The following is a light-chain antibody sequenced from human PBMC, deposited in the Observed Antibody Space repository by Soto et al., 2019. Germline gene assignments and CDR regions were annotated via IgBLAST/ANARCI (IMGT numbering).Light chain of an antibody. CDR1: SSDVGGYDH. V-gene: IGLV2-8*01. Sequence: QSVLTQPPSASGSPGQSVTIPCTGTSSDVGGYDHVSWYQQHPGKAPKLMIYEVTKRPAGVPDRFSGSKSGNTASLTVSGLQAEDEADYYCSSYAGRTLYVFGTGTKVTVL. CDR2: EVT. CDR3: SSYAGRTLYV. J-gene: IGLJ1*01.